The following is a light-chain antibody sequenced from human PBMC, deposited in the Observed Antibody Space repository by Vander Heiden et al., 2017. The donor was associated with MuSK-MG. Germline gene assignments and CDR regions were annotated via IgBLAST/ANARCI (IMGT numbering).Light chain of an antibody. J-gene: IGKJ3*01. CDR1: QSINNY. CDR2: TAT. Sequence: SQMPHSPSSLSASVGHRLTIACRASQSINNYLNRYKQKPGETPKILMYTATTLQSGVRSRFSGRGSGTDFTITMRSLQPEDFATYYCGRSYSRYIFGHGTKVDLK. V-gene: IGKV1-39*01. CDR3: GRSYSRYI.